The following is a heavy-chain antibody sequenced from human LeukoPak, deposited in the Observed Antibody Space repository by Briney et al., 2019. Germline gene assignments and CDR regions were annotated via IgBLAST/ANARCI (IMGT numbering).Heavy chain of an antibody. CDR3: ARGDIVATRNEGYFDY. V-gene: IGHV1-46*01. J-gene: IGHJ4*02. Sequence: ASVKVSCTASGYTFTSCYMHWVRQAPGQGLEWMGIINPSGGSTSYAQKFQGRVTMTRDTSTSTVYMELSSLRSEDTAVYYCARGDIVATRNEGYFDYWGQGTLVTVSS. CDR1: GYTFTSCY. CDR2: INPSGGST. D-gene: IGHD5-12*01.